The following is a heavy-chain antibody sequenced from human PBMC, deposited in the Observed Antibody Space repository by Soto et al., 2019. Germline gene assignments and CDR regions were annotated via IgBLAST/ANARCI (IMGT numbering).Heavy chain of an antibody. J-gene: IGHJ6*02. CDR2: IIPIFGTA. D-gene: IGHD6-19*01. CDR1: GFAFSKLM. V-gene: IGHV1-69*01. Sequence: QAQLEQSGGEVKKPGPSVKVSGKAPGFAFSKLMLTWVRQALGLGLRGLGGIIPIFGTANYAQKFQGRVTITADESTSTSYMEVNNLRSEDTAVYYCAKVRYSSPMGYYYGMDVWGQGTTVTVSS. CDR3: AKVRYSSPMGYYYGMDV.